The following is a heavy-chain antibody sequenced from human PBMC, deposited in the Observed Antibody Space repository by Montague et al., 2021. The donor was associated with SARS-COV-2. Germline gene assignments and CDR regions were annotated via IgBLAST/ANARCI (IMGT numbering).Heavy chain of an antibody. CDR2: LHLRENT. CDR1: LHCGVVELRR. Sequence: SETLSLTCAGDLHCGVVELRRRSEVHPPALQSLDWLGCLHLRENTNYNPSLKSRVTISVDTSKNQFSLKLSSVTAADTAVYYCARAILKTYYDILTGYYKTRYGMDGWGQGTTVTVSS. V-gene: IGHV4-61*01. D-gene: IGHD3-9*01. J-gene: IGHJ6*02. CDR3: ARAILKTYYDILTGYYKTRYGMDG.